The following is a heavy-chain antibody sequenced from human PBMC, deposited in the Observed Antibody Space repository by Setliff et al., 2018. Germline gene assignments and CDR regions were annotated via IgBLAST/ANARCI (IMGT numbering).Heavy chain of an antibody. V-gene: IGHV1-18*01. J-gene: IGHJ5*02. Sequence: GASVKVSCKASGYTFTYFGVSWLRLAPGQGLEWMGWISGRNGKTIIEPKFQGRVALTTDTGSDTAHMELRSLRADDTAVYYCARINFYDSTAYYYAPHHWGQGTLVTVSS. D-gene: IGHD3-22*01. CDR1: GYTFTYFG. CDR3: ARINFYDSTAYYYAPHH. CDR2: ISGRNGKT.